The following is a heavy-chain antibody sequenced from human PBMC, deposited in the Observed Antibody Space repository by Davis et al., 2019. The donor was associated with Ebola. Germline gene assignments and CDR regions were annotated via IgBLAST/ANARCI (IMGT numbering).Heavy chain of an antibody. D-gene: IGHD6-6*01. CDR1: GFTFSSYS. J-gene: IGHJ3*02. CDR3: AKDEYSSSSGAFDI. V-gene: IGHV3-48*01. CDR2: ISSSSSTI. Sequence: GESLKISCAASGFTFSSYSMNWVRQAPGKGLEWVSYISSSSSTIYYADSVKGRFTISRDNAKNSLYLQMNSLRAEDTALYYCAKDEYSSSSGAFDIWGQGTMVTVSS.